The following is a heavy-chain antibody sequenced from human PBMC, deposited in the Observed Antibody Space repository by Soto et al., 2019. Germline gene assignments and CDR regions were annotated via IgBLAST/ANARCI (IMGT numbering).Heavy chain of an antibody. V-gene: IGHV3-11*01. CDR3: ARAGDYGDYPINYYYYMDV. CDR2: ISTSGSTM. D-gene: IGHD4-17*01. CDR1: GFTFNDYY. J-gene: IGHJ6*03. Sequence: QVQLVESGGGLVKPGGSLRLSCAASGFTFNDYYMSWIRQAPGKGLEWVSYISTSGSTMYYADSVKGRFTISRDNAKNSLNLQMNSLRADDTAVYYCARAGDYGDYPINYYYYMDVWGKGTTVTVSS.